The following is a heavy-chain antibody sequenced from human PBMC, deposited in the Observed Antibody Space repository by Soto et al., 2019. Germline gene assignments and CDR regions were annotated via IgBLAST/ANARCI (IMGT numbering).Heavy chain of an antibody. J-gene: IGHJ5*02. V-gene: IGHV4-31*03. CDR1: GGSISSGGYY. CDR2: IYYSGST. Sequence: SETLSLTCTVSGGSISSGGYYWSWIRQHPGKGLEWIGYIYYSGSTYYNPSLKSRVTISVDTSKNQFSLKLSSVTAADTAVYYCARSSRDCSGGSCQPYNWIDPWGQGTLVTVST. D-gene: IGHD2-15*01. CDR3: ARSSRDCSGGSCQPYNWIDP.